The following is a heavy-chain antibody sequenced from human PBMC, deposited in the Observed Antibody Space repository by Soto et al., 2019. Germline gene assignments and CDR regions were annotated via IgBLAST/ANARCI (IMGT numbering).Heavy chain of an antibody. V-gene: IGHV4-4*02. D-gene: IGHD2-15*01. J-gene: IGHJ5*02. CDR1: GGSISSSNW. CDR3: AKSRPPTVAAPRWANTWFDP. Sequence: SETLSLTCAVSGGSISSSNWWSWVRQPPGRGLEWIGEIYHSGSTNYNPSLKSRVTISVDKSKNQFSLKLSSVTAADTAVDYCAKSRPPTVAAPRWANTWFDPGGKEPL. CDR2: IYHSGST.